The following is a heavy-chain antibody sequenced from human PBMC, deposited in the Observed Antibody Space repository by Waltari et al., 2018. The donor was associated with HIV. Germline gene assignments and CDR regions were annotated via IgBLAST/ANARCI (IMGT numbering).Heavy chain of an antibody. J-gene: IGHJ4*02. D-gene: IGHD3-3*01. V-gene: IGHV4-61*02. Sequence: QVQLQESGPGLVKPSQTLSLTCTVSGGSISSGSYYWSWIRPPAGKGLEWIGRIYTSGSTHYNPPLKGRVTISVDTSKNQFSLKLSAVTAADTAVYYCARDRHDFWSGYYDYWGQGTLVTVSS. CDR2: IYTSGST. CDR1: GGSISSGSYY. CDR3: ARDRHDFWSGYYDY.